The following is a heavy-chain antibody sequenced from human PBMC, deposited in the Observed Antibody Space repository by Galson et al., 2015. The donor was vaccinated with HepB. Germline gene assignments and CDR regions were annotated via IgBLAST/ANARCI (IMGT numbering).Heavy chain of an antibody. D-gene: IGHD3-22*01. CDR1: GFTFSDYY. CDR3: ARVGEGSSGQPHDAFDI. CDR2: ISSSGSTI. V-gene: IGHV3-11*01. J-gene: IGHJ3*02. Sequence: SLRLSCAASGFTFSDYYMSWIRQAPGKGLEWISYISSSGSTIYYADSVKGRFTISRDNAKNSLYLQMNSLRAEDTAVYYCARVGEGSSGQPHDAFDIWGQGTMVTVSS.